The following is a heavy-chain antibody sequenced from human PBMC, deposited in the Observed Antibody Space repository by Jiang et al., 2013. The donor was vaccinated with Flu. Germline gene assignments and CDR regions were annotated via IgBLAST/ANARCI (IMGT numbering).Heavy chain of an antibody. CDR2: IYYSGST. D-gene: IGHD5-18*01. J-gene: IGHJ1*01. Sequence: PGLVKPSETLSLTCTVSGGSISSYYWSWIRQPPGKGLEWIGYIYYSGSTNYNPSLKSRVTISVDTSKNQFSLKLSSVTAADTAVYYCARHRGYSYGSGLFQHWGQGTLVTVSS. V-gene: IGHV4-59*08. CDR1: GGSISSYY. CDR3: ARHRGYSYGSGLFQH.